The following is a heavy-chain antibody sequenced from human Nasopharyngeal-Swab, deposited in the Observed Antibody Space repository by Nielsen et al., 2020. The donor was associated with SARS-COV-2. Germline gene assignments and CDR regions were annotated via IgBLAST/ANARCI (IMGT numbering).Heavy chain of an antibody. CDR3: ARLPKRGHNVFYYYYMDV. Sequence: ESLKISCTVSGASISTYYWSWIRQSPGTGLESIGCISYSGSTNYNPSLRSRVTLSVDTSKNQFSLELTSVTAADTAFYYCARLPKRGHNVFYYYYMDVWGKGITVTVSS. D-gene: IGHD1-1*01. CDR1: GASISTYY. J-gene: IGHJ6*03. V-gene: IGHV4-59*08. CDR2: ISYSGST.